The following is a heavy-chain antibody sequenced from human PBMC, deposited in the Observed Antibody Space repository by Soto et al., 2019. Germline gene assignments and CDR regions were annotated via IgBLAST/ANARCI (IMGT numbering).Heavy chain of an antibody. V-gene: IGHV3-33*01. J-gene: IGHJ4*02. D-gene: IGHD6-19*01. CDR3: AREAGSGWTFDY. CDR2: IWYDGSNK. CDR1: GFTFSSHG. Sequence: HPGGSLRLSCAASGFTFSSHGMHWVHQAPGKGLEWVAVIWYDGSNKYYADSVKGRFTISRDNSKNTLFLQMNSLRAEDTAVYYCAREAGSGWTFDYWGQGTLVTVSS.